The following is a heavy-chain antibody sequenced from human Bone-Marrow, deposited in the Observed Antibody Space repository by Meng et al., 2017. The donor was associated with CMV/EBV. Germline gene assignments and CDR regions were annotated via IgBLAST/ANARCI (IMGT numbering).Heavy chain of an antibody. J-gene: IGHJ3*02. D-gene: IGHD2/OR15-2a*01. CDR2: IRYDGSNK. CDR3: VNRFDS. V-gene: IGHV3-30*02. CDR1: GFTFSSYG. Sequence: GESLKISCAASGFTFSSYGMHWVRQAPGKGLEWVAFIRYDGSNKYYADSVKGRFTISRDNSKNTLYLQMNSLRADDTAVYYCVNRFDSWGQGKMVTVSS.